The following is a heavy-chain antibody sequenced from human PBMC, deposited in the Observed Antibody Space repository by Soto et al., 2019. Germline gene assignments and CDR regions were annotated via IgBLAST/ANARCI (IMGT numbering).Heavy chain of an antibody. CDR1: GGSISRYY. V-gene: IGHV4-59*01. CDR2: LYNTGST. D-gene: IGHD2-21*02. Sequence: QVRLQESGPGLVKPSETLSLTCTVSGGSISRYYWSWIRQPPGKGLEWIGYLYNTGSTIYNPSLRSRVTISVDTSKHQCPLKLNSLTAADTAVYYCARDLWGYCGTDCYPLDVWGQGTTVTVSS. J-gene: IGHJ6*02. CDR3: ARDLWGYCGTDCYPLDV.